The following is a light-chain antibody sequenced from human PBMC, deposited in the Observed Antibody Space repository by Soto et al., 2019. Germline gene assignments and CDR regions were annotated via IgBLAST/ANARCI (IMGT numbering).Light chain of an antibody. CDR3: QQSYSTPIT. Sequence: DLQMTQSPSSLSASVGDRVTITCRASQSISSYLNWYQQKPGKAPKLLIYAASSLQSGVPSRFSGSGSRTDFTLTISSLQPEDFATYYCQQSYSTPITFGPGTKVDIK. CDR1: QSISSY. CDR2: AAS. V-gene: IGKV1-39*01. J-gene: IGKJ3*01.